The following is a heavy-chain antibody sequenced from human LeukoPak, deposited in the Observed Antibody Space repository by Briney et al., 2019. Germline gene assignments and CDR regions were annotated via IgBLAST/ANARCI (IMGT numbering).Heavy chain of an antibody. CDR1: GFTFSSYS. J-gene: IGHJ3*02. CDR3: ARSSGYYAFDI. V-gene: IGHV3-48*04. Sequence: GGSLRLSCAASGFTFSSYSMNWVRQAPGKGLEWVSYISSGSSTIYYADSVKGRFTISRDNAKNSLYLQMNSLRAEDTAVYYCARSSGYYAFDIWGQGTMVTVSS. D-gene: IGHD3-22*01. CDR2: ISSGSSTI.